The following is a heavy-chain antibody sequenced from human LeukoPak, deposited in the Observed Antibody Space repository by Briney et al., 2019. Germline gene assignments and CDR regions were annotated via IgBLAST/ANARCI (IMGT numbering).Heavy chain of an antibody. Sequence: GGSLRLSCAASGFTFSSYSMNWVRQAPGKGLEWVAVISYDGSNKYYADSVKGRFTISRDNSKNTLYLQMNSLRAEDTAVYYCAREPLTTVVNPHFDYWGQGTLVTVSS. J-gene: IGHJ4*02. CDR3: AREPLTTVVNPHFDY. CDR1: GFTFSSYS. V-gene: IGHV3-30*03. D-gene: IGHD4-23*01. CDR2: ISYDGSNK.